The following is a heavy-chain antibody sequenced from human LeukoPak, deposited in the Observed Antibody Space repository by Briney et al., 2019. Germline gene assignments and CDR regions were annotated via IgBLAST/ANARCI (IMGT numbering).Heavy chain of an antibody. CDR1: GYTLTELS. V-gene: IGHV1-24*01. Sequence: ASVKVSCKVSGYTLTELSMHWVRQAPRKGLEWMGGFDPEDGETIYAQKFQGRVTMTEDTSTDTAYMELSSLRSEDTAVYYCAISGDYAPWYFDYWGQGTLVTVSS. J-gene: IGHJ4*02. D-gene: IGHD2-21*02. CDR3: AISGDYAPWYFDY. CDR2: FDPEDGET.